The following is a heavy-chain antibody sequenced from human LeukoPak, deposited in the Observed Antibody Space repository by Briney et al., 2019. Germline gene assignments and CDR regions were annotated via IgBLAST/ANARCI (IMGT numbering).Heavy chain of an antibody. CDR3: AKDRGY. Sequence: GGSPRLSCVASGFTFSTYPMIWVRQAPGKGLEWVSAISSSADTTYYADSVKDRFTISRNNSRNTLFLQMNSLRAVDTAVYYCAKDRGYWGQGTLVSVS. V-gene: IGHV3-23*01. CDR1: GFTFSTYP. J-gene: IGHJ4*02. CDR2: ISSSADTT.